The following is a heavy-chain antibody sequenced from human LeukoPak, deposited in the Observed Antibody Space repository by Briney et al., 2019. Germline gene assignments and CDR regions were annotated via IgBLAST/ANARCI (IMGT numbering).Heavy chain of an antibody. CDR2: ISSSMISI. J-gene: IGHJ4*02. Sequence: PGGSLRLSCASSGFTFRRYDMNWVRQAPGKGLEWVSFISSSMISIHYADSVQGRFTISRDNAKNSLFLQMNSLRAEDTAVYYCARGPLIAAAGTWWGQGTLVTVSS. CDR1: GFTFRRYD. CDR3: ARGPLIAAAGTW. D-gene: IGHD6-13*01. V-gene: IGHV3-21*04.